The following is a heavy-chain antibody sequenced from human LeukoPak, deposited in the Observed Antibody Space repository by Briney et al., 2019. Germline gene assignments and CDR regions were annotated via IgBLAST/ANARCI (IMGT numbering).Heavy chain of an antibody. D-gene: IGHD6-13*01. V-gene: IGHV4-38-2*02. CDR1: NYSLSSPNY. CDR2: IHHRGTT. Sequence: SETLSLTCSVSNYSLSSPNYWGWLRQPPGKGLEWIGTIHHRGTTYFNPSLRTRLAISLESSKNQFSLSLSSVTAADTAIYYCARVSGTISWESLWYFDLWGRGTRITVSS. J-gene: IGHJ2*01. CDR3: ARVSGTISWESLWYFDL.